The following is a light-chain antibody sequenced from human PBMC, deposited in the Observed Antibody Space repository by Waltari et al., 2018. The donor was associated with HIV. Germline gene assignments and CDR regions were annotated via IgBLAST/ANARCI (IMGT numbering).Light chain of an antibody. CDR2: GAS. J-gene: IGKJ1*01. V-gene: IGKV3-15*01. CDR3: QQYNNWPQT. Sequence: EIVMTQSPATLSVSPGERATISCRASQSVNSNLAWYQQKPGQAPRLLIYGASTRATGIPARFSGSGSGTEFTLTISSLQSEDFAVYYCQQYNNWPQTFGQGTKVEIK. CDR1: QSVNSN.